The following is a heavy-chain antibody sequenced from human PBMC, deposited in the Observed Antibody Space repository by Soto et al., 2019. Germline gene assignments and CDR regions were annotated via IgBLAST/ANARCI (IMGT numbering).Heavy chain of an antibody. CDR3: ARSGFPGIAAY. CDR1: GGTVSSYA. Sequence: GASVKVSCKASGGTVSSYAISWVRQAPGQGLEWMGGIIPIFGTANYAQKLQGRVTITADESTSTAYMELSSLRSEDTAVYYCARSGFPGIAAYWGQGTLVTVSS. CDR2: IIPIFGTA. D-gene: IGHD6-13*01. J-gene: IGHJ4*02. V-gene: IGHV1-69*13.